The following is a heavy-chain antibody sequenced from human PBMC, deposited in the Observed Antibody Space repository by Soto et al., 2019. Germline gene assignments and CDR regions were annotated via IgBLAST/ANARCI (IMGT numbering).Heavy chain of an antibody. CDR1: GYTFTSYY. Sequence: GASVKVSCKASGYTFTSYYMHWVRQAPGQGLEWMGIINPSGGSTSYAQKFQGRVTMTRDTSTSTVYMELSSLRSEDTAVYYCARVKHFWSGYYLGMDVWGQGTTVTVSS. J-gene: IGHJ6*02. CDR3: ARVKHFWSGYYLGMDV. V-gene: IGHV1-46*01. CDR2: INPSGGST. D-gene: IGHD3-3*02.